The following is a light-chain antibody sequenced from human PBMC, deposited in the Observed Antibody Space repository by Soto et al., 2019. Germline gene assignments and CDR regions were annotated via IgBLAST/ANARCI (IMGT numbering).Light chain of an antibody. CDR1: QSVSSN. V-gene: IGKV3-15*01. CDR3: QQYNNWPRT. Sequence: EMVLTQSPTTLSLSPGERATLSCRASQSVSSNLAWYQQKPGQAPRLLIYGASTRATGIPARFSGSGSGTEFTLSISSLQSEDFAVYYCQQYNNWPRTFGQGSNAAIK. CDR2: GAS. J-gene: IGKJ1*01.